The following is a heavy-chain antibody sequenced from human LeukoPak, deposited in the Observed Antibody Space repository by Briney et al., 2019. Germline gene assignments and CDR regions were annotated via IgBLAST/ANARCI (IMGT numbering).Heavy chain of an antibody. CDR3: ARHYGPFDY. Sequence: SETLSLTCIVSGGSISTYYWSWIRQSPGKGLEWIAYIHYTGSTDYNPSLKSRVTISVDTSKNQFSLKLSSVTAADTAVYYCARHYGPFDYWGQGTLVTVSS. J-gene: IGHJ4*02. CDR2: IHYTGST. V-gene: IGHV4-59*08. D-gene: IGHD3-10*01. CDR1: GGSISTYY.